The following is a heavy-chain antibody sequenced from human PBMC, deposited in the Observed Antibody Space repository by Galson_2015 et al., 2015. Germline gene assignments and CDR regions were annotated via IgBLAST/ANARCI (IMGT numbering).Heavy chain of an antibody. V-gene: IGHV1-18*01. Sequence: QSGAEVKKPGASVKVSCKASGYTFTNYGISWVRQAPGQGLEWMGWISAYNGNTNYAQKLQGRVTMTTDTSTTTAYMELRSLRSDDTAVYYCARVPPNYYDSSGYYIFDYWGQGTLVTVSS. CDR3: ARVPPNYYDSSGYYIFDY. CDR1: GYTFTNYG. CDR2: ISAYNGNT. J-gene: IGHJ4*02. D-gene: IGHD3-22*01.